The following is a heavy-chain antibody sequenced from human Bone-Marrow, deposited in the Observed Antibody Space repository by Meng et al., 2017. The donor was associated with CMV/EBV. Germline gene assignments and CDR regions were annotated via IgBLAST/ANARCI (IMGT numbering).Heavy chain of an antibody. J-gene: IGHJ3*02. D-gene: IGHD3-3*01. CDR2: IYSGGST. CDR3: ASCITTFGVATGAFDI. Sequence: GSLRLSCAASGFTVSSNYMSWVRQAPGKGLEWVSVIYSGGSTYYADSVMGRFTIYRDNSKNTLYNRLNSRRAEDKAVYYCASCITTFGVATGAFDIWGQGTLVTVSS. V-gene: IGHV3-66*02. CDR1: GFTVSSNY.